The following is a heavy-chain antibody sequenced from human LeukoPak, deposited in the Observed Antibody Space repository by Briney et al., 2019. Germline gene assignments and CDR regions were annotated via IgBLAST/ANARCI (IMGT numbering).Heavy chain of an antibody. CDR2: IYYSGST. D-gene: IGHD6-6*01. Sequence: SETLSLTCTVSGGSISSYYWSWIRQPPGKGLEWIGYIYYSGSTNYNPSLKSRVTISVDTSKNQFSLKLSSVTAADTAVYYCAREGYSSSSRPRVEYYFDYWGQGTLVTVSS. CDR3: AREGYSSSSRPRVEYYFDY. V-gene: IGHV4-59*01. J-gene: IGHJ4*02. CDR1: GGSISSYY.